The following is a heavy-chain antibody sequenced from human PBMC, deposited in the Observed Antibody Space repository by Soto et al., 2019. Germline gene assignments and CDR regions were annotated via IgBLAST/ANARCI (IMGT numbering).Heavy chain of an antibody. D-gene: IGHD2-2*01. CDR2: IYYSGCT. J-gene: IGHJ5*02. Sequence: SETLSLTCTVSGGSISSSSYYWGWIRQPPGKGLEWIGGIYYSGCTYYNPSLKSRVTISVDTSKNHLSLKLSSVTAADTAVYYCARYIVVVPAGRERRWFDPWGQGTLVTVSS. CDR1: GGSISSSSYY. V-gene: IGHV4-39*02. CDR3: ARYIVVVPAGRERRWFDP.